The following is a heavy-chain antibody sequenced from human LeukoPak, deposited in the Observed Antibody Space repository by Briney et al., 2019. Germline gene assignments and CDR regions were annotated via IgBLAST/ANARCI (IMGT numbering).Heavy chain of an antibody. CDR2: MSYDGSNK. CDR3: ARDSWGFDF. J-gene: IGHJ4*02. CDR1: GFTFSNFA. Sequence: PGGSLRLSCAASGFTFSNFAMHWVRQAPAKGLDGVGMMSYDGSNKYTDSVKGRFTISRDNSKNLVDLYMSNLKIEDTAVYYCARDSWGFDFWGQGTLVTVSS. V-gene: IGHV3-30*04. D-gene: IGHD7-27*01.